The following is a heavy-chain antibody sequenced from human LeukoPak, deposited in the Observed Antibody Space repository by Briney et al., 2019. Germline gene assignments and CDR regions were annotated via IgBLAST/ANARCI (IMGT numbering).Heavy chain of an antibody. J-gene: IGHJ6*02. CDR1: GLTFSGSA. CDR2: IRSKANSYAT. CDR3: RLEPNYYYYYGMDV. Sequence: GGSLRLSCAASGLTFSGSAMHWVRQASGKGLEWVGRIRSKANSYATAYAASVKGRFTISRDDSKNTAYLQMNSLKTEDTAVYYCRLEPNYYYYYGMDVWGQGTTVTVSS. D-gene: IGHD1-1*01. V-gene: IGHV3-73*01.